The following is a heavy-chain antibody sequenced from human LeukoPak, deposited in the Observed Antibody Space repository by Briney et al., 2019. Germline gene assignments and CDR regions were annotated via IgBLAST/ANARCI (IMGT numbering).Heavy chain of an antibody. Sequence: SETLSLTCAVYGGSFSGYYWSWIRQPPGKGLEWIGETNHSGSTNYNPSLKSRVTISVDTSKNQFSLKLSSVTAADTAVYYCASMVRMKHYYYYGMDVWGQGTTVTVSS. V-gene: IGHV4-34*01. CDR2: TNHSGST. D-gene: IGHD3-10*01. CDR1: GGSFSGYY. CDR3: ASMVRMKHYYYYGMDV. J-gene: IGHJ6*02.